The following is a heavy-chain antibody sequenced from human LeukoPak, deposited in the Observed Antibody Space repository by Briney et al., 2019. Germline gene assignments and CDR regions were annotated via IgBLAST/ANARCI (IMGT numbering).Heavy chain of an antibody. D-gene: IGHD3-22*01. CDR3: ARGELDSNTYYYDSSGYYLSGAFDI. CDR2: IYYSGST. J-gene: IGHJ3*02. CDR1: GGSISSGSYY. V-gene: IGHV4-39*07. Sequence: PSETLSLTCTVSGGSISSGSYYWGWIRQPPGKGLEWIGSIYYSGSTYYNPSLKSRVTISVDTSKNQFSLKLSSVTAADTAVYYCARGELDSNTYYYDSSGYYLSGAFDIWGQGTMVTVSS.